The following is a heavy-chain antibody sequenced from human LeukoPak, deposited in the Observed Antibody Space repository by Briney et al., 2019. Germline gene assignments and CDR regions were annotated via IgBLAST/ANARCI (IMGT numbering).Heavy chain of an antibody. D-gene: IGHD4-17*01. J-gene: IGHJ3*02. CDR2: IRYDGSNK. CDR1: GVTFSSYG. Sequence: TGGSLRLSCAASGVTFSSYGMHWVRQAPGKGLEWVAFIRYDGSNKYYADSVKGRFTISRDNSKNTLYLQMNSLRAEDTAVYYCAKGYGDYVADAFDIWGQGTMVTVSS. CDR3: AKGYGDYVADAFDI. V-gene: IGHV3-30*02.